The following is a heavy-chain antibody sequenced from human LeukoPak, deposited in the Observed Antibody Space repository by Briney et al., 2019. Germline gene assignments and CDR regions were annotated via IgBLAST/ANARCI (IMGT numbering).Heavy chain of an antibody. D-gene: IGHD6-6*01. CDR3: ASYRGSSGRHFDY. J-gene: IGHJ4*02. CDR1: GYSFTSYW. Sequence: GESLKISCKGSGYSFTSYWIGWVRQMPGKGLEWMGIIYPDDPDTRYSPSFQGQVTISADKSITTAYLQWSSLKASDTAMYYCASYRGSSGRHFDYWGQGTLVTVSS. V-gene: IGHV5-51*01. CDR2: IYPDDPDT.